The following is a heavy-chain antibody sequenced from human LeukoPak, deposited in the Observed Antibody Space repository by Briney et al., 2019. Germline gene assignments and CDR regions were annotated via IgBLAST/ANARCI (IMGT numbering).Heavy chain of an antibody. D-gene: IGHD3-10*01. CDR1: GFTFSSYS. J-gene: IGHJ5*02. CDR2: ISSSSSYI. V-gene: IGHV3-21*01. Sequence: GGSLILSCAASGFTFSSYSMNWVRQAPGKGLEWVSSISSSSSYIYYADSVKGRFTISRDNAKNSLCLQMNSLRAEDTAVYYCARGGSLGMVRGNWFDPWGQGTLVTVSS. CDR3: ARGGSLGMVRGNWFDP.